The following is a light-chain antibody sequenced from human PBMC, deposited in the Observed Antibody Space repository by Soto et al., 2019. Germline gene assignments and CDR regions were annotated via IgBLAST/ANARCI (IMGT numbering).Light chain of an antibody. CDR1: SSDVGGYNY. V-gene: IGLV2-14*01. J-gene: IGLJ2*01. CDR2: AVS. Sequence: QSALTQPASVSGSPGQSITISGTGTSSDVGGYNYVSWYQQHPGKAPKLMIYAVSNRPSGFSNRFSGSKSGNTASLTISGLQAEYEDDYYCSSYTSITVVFGGGTKLTVL. CDR3: SSYTSITVV.